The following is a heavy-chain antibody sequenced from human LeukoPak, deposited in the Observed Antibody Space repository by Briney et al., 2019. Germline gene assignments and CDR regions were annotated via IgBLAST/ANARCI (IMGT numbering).Heavy chain of an antibody. Sequence: GGSLRLSCAASGFTVSSNYMSWVRQAPRRGLEWVSVIYSGGSTYYADSVQGRFTISRDNSKNTLYLQMNSLRAEDTAVYYCARDLGLSRWGQGTLVTVSS. J-gene: IGHJ4*02. V-gene: IGHV3-53*01. D-gene: IGHD3-3*02. CDR2: IYSGGST. CDR3: ARDLGLSR. CDR1: GFTVSSNY.